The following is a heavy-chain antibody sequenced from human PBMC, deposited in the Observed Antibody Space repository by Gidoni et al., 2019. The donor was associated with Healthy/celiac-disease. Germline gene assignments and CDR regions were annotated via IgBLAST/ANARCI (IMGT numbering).Heavy chain of an antibody. CDR1: FSGYY. CDR3: AGRRGYSYGNFDY. D-gene: IGHD5-18*01. Sequence: QVQLQQWGAGLLKPSETLSFSGYYWSWIRQPPGKGLEWIGEINHSGSTNYNPSLKSRVTISVDTSKNQFSLKLSSVTADTAVYYCAGRRGYSYGNFDYWGQGTLVTVSS. V-gene: IGHV4-34*01. CDR2: INHSGST. J-gene: IGHJ4*02.